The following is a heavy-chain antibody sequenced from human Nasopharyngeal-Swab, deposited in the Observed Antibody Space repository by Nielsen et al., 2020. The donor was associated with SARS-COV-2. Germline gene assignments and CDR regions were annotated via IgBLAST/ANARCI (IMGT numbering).Heavy chain of an antibody. CDR2: IWYDGTNR. Sequence: GESLKISCEASGFTFSRYGMHWVRPAPGKGLEWVAVIWYDGTNRYYADSVKDRFTISRDNSKNTLDLQMNSLKAVDTAIYYCERALGEEGDYWGQGTPVTVSS. CDR3: ERALGEEGDY. V-gene: IGHV3-33*01. CDR1: GFTFSRYG. D-gene: IGHD3-10*01. J-gene: IGHJ4*02.